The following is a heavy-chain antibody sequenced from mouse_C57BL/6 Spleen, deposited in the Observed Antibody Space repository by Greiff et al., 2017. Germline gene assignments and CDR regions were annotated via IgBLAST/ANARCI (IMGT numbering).Heavy chain of an antibody. CDR3: ARSPFTTGFAY. D-gene: IGHD1-1*01. Sequence: QVQLQQPGAELVRPGSSVKLSCKASGYTFTSYWMDWVKQRPGQGLEWIGNIYPSDSETHYNQKFKDKATLTVDKSSSTAYMQLSSLTSEDSAVYYCARSPFTTGFAYWGQGTLVTVSA. J-gene: IGHJ3*01. CDR2: IYPSDSET. CDR1: GYTFTSYW. V-gene: IGHV1-61*01.